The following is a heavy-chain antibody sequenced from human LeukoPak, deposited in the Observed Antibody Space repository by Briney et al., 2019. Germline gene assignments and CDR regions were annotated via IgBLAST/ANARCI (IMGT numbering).Heavy chain of an antibody. CDR3: ARPDYYYDSSGKLPPDY. Sequence: GESLKISCKVSGYRFTSYWVNWGRQMPGKGLEWMGSIDPSDSYNNYSPSFQGHVTISADKSLSTAYLHWSRLRASDTAMYYCARPDYYYDSSGKLPPDYWGQGTLVTVSS. J-gene: IGHJ4*02. D-gene: IGHD3-22*01. CDR1: GYRFTSYW. CDR2: IDPSDSYN. V-gene: IGHV5-10-1*01.